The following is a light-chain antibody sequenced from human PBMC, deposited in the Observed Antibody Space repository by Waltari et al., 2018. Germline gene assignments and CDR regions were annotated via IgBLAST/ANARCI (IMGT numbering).Light chain of an antibody. Sequence: IILTQSPATLSVSPGDRATLSCRASQSVSGYLAWYHQKPGQAPRLLMYGASTRATGVPDRFTGTGSGTNYSLTISSLEPEDFGVYYCQKYTGSPYSFGQGTKVEIK. CDR2: GAS. CDR3: QKYTGSPYS. J-gene: IGKJ2*03. V-gene: IGKV3-20*01. CDR1: QSVSGY.